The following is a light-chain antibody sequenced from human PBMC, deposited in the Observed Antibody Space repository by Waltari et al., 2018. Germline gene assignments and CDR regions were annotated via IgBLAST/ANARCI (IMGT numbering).Light chain of an antibody. J-gene: IGKJ1*01. CDR1: QTVSTY. CDR2: DAS. Sequence: IVLTQSPATLSLSPGERPTPSCRASQTVSTYLAWFQQKPGQAPRLLIYDASNRAPGIPARFSGSGSGTDFSLTISSLEPEDFAVYYCLQRSLWPWTFGQGTKVAVK. CDR3: LQRSLWPWT. V-gene: IGKV3-11*01.